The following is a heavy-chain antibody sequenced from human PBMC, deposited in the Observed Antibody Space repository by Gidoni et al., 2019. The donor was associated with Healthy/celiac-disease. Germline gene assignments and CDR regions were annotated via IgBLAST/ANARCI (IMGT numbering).Heavy chain of an antibody. Sequence: EVQLLESGGGLVQPGGSLRLSCAASGFSLSSYARRWVRQAPGKGLEWVSAISGSGGRTYYADSVKGRFTISRDNSKNTLYLQMNSLRAEDTAVYYCAKDMVIVVVTAPAEGAFDIWGQGTMVTVSS. CDR1: GFSLSSYA. D-gene: IGHD2-21*02. CDR2: ISGSGGRT. V-gene: IGHV3-23*01. J-gene: IGHJ3*02. CDR3: AKDMVIVVVTAPAEGAFDI.